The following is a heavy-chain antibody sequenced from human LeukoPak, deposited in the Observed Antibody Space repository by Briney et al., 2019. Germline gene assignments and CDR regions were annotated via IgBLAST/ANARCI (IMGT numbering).Heavy chain of an antibody. Sequence: GGSLRLSCAASGFTFSSYGMHWVRQAPGKGLEWVAVISYDGSNKYCADSVKGRFTISRDNSKNTLYLQMNSLRAEDTAVYYCAKDSVGYCSSTSCFDSAMDVWGKGTTVTVSS. CDR3: AKDSVGYCSSTSCFDSAMDV. CDR2: ISYDGSNK. J-gene: IGHJ6*04. V-gene: IGHV3-30*18. CDR1: GFTFSSYG. D-gene: IGHD2-2*01.